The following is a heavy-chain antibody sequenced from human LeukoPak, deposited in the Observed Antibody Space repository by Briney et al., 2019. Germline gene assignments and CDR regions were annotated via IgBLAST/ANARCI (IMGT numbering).Heavy chain of an antibody. D-gene: IGHD3-10*02. CDR3: AELGITIIGGV. CDR2: ISSSGSNI. J-gene: IGHJ6*03. Sequence: GGSLRLSCAASGFTFSSYEMHWVRQAPGKGLEWVSYISSSGSNIYYADSVKGRFTISRDNAKNSLYLQMNSLRAGDTAVYYCAELGITIIGGVWGKGATGTISS. V-gene: IGHV3-48*03. CDR1: GFTFSSYE.